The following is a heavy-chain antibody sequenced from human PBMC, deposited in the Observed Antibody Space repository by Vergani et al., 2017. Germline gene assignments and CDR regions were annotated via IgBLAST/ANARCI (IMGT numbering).Heavy chain of an antibody. J-gene: IGHJ5*02. D-gene: IGHD2-2*01. CDR3: ASRHLIVVVPAARGGWFDP. CDR2: INHSGST. Sequence: VQLQQWGAGLLKPSETLSLTCAVYGGSFSGYYWSWIRQPPGKGLEWIGEINHSGSTNYNPSLKSRVTISVDTSKNQFSLKLSSVTAADTAVYYCASRHLIVVVPAARGGWFDPWGQGTLVTVSS. CDR1: GGSFSGYY. V-gene: IGHV4-34*01.